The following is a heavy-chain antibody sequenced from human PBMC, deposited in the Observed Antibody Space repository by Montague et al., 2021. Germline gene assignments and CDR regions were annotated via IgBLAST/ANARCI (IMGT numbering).Heavy chain of an antibody. CDR3: ARLDIVLIYWGFDY. V-gene: IGHV4-39*01. Sequence: SETLSLTCIVSGGSISSSNYHWGRIRQPPGKGLEWIGSITYTGNTYYNPSLKSRVTMSVDTSRNQFSLKLTSVTAADTAVYYCARLDIVLIYWGFDYWGQGTLVTVSS. J-gene: IGHJ4*02. CDR1: GGSISSSNYH. D-gene: IGHD2-8*01. CDR2: ITYTGNT.